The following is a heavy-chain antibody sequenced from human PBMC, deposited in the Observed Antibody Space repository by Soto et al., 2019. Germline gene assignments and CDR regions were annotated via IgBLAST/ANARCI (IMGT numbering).Heavy chain of an antibody. CDR1: GFSLTTAGVG. J-gene: IGHJ6*02. CDR2: IYWNDDR. CDR3: IYRRASWDYHGLDV. D-gene: IGHD2-21*01. V-gene: IGHV2-5*01. Sequence: YGPTLLNPTQTLTLTCTFSGFSLTTAGVGVGWIRQPPVRALELLAVIYWNDDRRRSTSLKNRLTITKDTSNNQVVLTMTNMDPVDTATYYCIYRRASWDYHGLDVWGQGTPVTVSS.